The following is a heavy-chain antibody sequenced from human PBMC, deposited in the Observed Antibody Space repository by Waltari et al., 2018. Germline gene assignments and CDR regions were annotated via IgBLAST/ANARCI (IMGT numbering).Heavy chain of an antibody. CDR1: GFTFSSYD. CDR2: IYYSGST. D-gene: IGHD5-12*01. J-gene: IGHJ4*02. Sequence: VQLLESGGGLVQPGGSLRLSCAASGFTFSSYDMSWVRQPPGKGLEWIGYIYYSGSTYYNPSLKSRVTISVDTSKNQFSLKLSSVTAADTAVYYCARVRVATISYYFDYWGQGTLVTVSS. CDR3: ARVRVATISYYFDY. V-gene: IGHV4-30-4*08.